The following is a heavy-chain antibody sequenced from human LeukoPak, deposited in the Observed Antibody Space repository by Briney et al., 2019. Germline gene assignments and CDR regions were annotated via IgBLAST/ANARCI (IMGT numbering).Heavy chain of an antibody. D-gene: IGHD4-17*01. V-gene: IGHV4-38-2*01. Sequence: SETLSLTCAVSGYSISSGYYWGWIRQPPGKGLEWSGSIYHSGSTYYNPSLKSRVTISVDTSKNHFSLKLSSVTAADTAVYYRARAGSFFLLGDYGFDLWGRGTLVTVSS. CDR2: IYHSGST. CDR3: ARAGSFFLLGDYGFDL. CDR1: GYSISSGYY. J-gene: IGHJ5*02.